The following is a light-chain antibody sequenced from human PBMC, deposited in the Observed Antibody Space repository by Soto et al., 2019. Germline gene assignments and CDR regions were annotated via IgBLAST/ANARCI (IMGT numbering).Light chain of an antibody. CDR2: EVS. V-gene: IGLV2-23*02. Sequence: QAVVTQPASVSGSPGQSITISCTGTRSDVGSYNLVSWYQQHPGKAPKLMIYEVSKRPSGVSNRFSGSKSGNTASLTISGLQAEDEADYYCCSYAGSSTNVVFGGGTKLTVL. CDR1: RSDVGSYNL. CDR3: CSYAGSSTNVV. J-gene: IGLJ2*01.